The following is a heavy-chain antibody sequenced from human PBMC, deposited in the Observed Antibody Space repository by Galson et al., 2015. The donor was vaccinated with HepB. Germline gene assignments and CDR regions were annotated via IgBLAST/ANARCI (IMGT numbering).Heavy chain of an antibody. CDR1: GGTFSSYA. CDR2: IIPIFGTA. J-gene: IGHJ6*02. V-gene: IGHV1-69*13. CDR3: ARGVVITKYYYGMDV. D-gene: IGHD3-22*01. Sequence: SVKVSCKASGGTFSSYAISWVRQAPGQGLEWMGGIIPIFGTANYAQKFQGRVTITADESTSTAYMELSSLRSEDTAVYYCARGVVITKYYYGMDVWGQGTTVTVSS.